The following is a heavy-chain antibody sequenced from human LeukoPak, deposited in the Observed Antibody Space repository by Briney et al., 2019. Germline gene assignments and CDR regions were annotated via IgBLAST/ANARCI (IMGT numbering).Heavy chain of an antibody. J-gene: IGHJ4*02. CDR3: AKEGFDS. V-gene: IGHV3-23*01. Sequence: GGSLRLSCAASGFIFTKYGMTWVRQAPGKGLEWVSSISNSGGSTYYADSVKGRFTISRDNSKNTLYLQMNSLRAEDTAVYYCAKEGFDSWGQGTLVTVSS. CDR2: ISNSGGST. CDR1: GFIFTKYG.